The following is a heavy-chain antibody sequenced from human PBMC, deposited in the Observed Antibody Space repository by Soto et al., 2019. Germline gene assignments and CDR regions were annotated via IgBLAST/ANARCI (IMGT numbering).Heavy chain of an antibody. CDR1: GYTFTGYY. CDR2: INPNSGGT. J-gene: IGHJ4*02. D-gene: IGHD2-2*01. Sequence: ASVKVSCKASGYTFTGYYMHWVRQAPGQGLEWMGWINPNSGGTNYAQKFQGRVTMTADTSTSTAYMELGSLTTDDTAVYYCARDTSFYFDYWGQGTRVTVSS. V-gene: IGHV1-2*02. CDR3: ARDTSFYFDY.